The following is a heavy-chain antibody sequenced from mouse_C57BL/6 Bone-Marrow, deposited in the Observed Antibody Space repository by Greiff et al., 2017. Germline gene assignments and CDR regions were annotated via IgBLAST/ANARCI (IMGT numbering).Heavy chain of an antibody. CDR3: ARGGQLRLRPFAY. J-gene: IGHJ3*01. D-gene: IGHD3-2*02. Sequence: QVQLQQPGAELVMPGASVKLSCKASGYTFTSYWMHWVKQRPGQGLEWIGEIDPSDSYTNYNQKFKGKSTLTVDKSSSTAYMQLSSLTSEDSAVYYCARGGQLRLRPFAYWGQGTLVTVSA. CDR1: GYTFTSYW. V-gene: IGHV1-69*01. CDR2: IDPSDSYT.